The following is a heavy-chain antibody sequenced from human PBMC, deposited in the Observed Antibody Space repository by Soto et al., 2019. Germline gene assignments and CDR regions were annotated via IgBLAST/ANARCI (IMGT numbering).Heavy chain of an antibody. Sequence: EVQLLESGGGLVQPGRSLSLSCTASGFTFSSHAMTWVRQAPGKGLEWVSGLSDSGDSIYYADSVKGRFTIYGYIPMNSLYLQMNTLIVEDTAVYYCTKVFSSWYAGFFDLWGQGTLVTVSS. J-gene: IGHJ4*02. CDR2: LSDSGDSI. V-gene: IGHV3-23*01. CDR1: GFTFSSHA. CDR3: TKVFSSWYAGFFDL. D-gene: IGHD6-13*01.